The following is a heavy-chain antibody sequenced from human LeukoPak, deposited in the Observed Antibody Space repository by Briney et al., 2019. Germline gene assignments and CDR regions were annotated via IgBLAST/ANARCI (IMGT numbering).Heavy chain of an antibody. CDR3: ATARTVLRYFEP. CDR2: IYCSGST. D-gene: IGHD3-9*01. V-gene: IGHV4-59*12. CDR1: GGSISSYY. Sequence: SETLSLTCTVSGGSISSYYWSWIRQPLGKGLEWIGYIYCSGSTNYNPSLKSRVTISVDTSKNQFSLKLSSVTAADTAVYYCATARTVLRYFEPWGQGTLVTVSS. J-gene: IGHJ5*02.